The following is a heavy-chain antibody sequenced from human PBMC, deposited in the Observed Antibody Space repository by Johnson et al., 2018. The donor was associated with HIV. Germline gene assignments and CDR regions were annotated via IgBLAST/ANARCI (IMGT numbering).Heavy chain of an antibody. J-gene: IGHJ3*02. CDR2: ISYDGSNK. Sequence: MQLVESGGGVVQPGRSLRLSCAASGFTFSSYAMHWVRQAPGKGLEWVAVISYDGSNKYYADSVKGRFTISRDNSKNTLYLQMNSLRAEDTAVYYCARDSETSITMIVVVITGAFDIWGQGTMVTVSS. CDR1: GFTFSSYA. D-gene: IGHD3-22*01. CDR3: ARDSETSITMIVVVITGAFDI. V-gene: IGHV3-30-3*01.